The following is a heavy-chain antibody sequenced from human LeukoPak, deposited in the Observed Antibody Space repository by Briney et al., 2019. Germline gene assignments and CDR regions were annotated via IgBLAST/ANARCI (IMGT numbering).Heavy chain of an antibody. J-gene: IGHJ4*02. Sequence: GGSLRLSCAASGFTFSSYGMHWVRQAPGKGLEWVAFIRYDVSNKYYADSVKGRLTISRDNYKNTLYLQMNSLRAEDTAVYYCAKDRGFWSGEDYFDYWGQGTLVTVSS. V-gene: IGHV3-30*02. D-gene: IGHD3-3*01. CDR2: IRYDVSNK. CDR3: AKDRGFWSGEDYFDY. CDR1: GFTFSSYG.